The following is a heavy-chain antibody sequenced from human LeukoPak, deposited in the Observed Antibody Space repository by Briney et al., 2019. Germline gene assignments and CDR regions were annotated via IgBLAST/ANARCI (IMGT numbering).Heavy chain of an antibody. Sequence: SVKGRFTISREDAKNSLYLEVSSLRAGDTAVYYCARVTYDTTGYYFDNWGQGTLVTVSS. V-gene: IGHV3-13*01. J-gene: IGHJ4*02. CDR3: ARVTYDTTGYYFDN. D-gene: IGHD3-22*01.